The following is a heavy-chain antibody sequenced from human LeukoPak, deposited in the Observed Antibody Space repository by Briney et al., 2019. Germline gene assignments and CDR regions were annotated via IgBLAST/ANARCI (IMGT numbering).Heavy chain of an antibody. CDR1: GYSFTSNW. D-gene: IGHD3-10*01. CDR2: IFPSDSDT. Sequence: GESLKISCKGYGYSFTSNWIVWVRQMPGKGLEWMGTIFPSDSDTRYSPSFQGRVIISDDKSIDTAYLQWSSLKASDTAVYYCARLSGRGLDYWGQGTLVTVSS. J-gene: IGHJ4*02. V-gene: IGHV5-51*01. CDR3: ARLSGRGLDY.